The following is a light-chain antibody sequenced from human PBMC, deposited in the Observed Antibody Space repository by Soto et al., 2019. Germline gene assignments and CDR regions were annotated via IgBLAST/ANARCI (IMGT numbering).Light chain of an antibody. CDR1: QSVSTR. CDR2: DAS. J-gene: IGKJ2*01. CDR3: QQYYNWPPYT. V-gene: IGKV1-5*02. Sequence: DIQMTQSPSSLSASVGDRVTIICRASQSVSTRLAWYQQKPGKAPKVLIYDASSWAGGVPSRFTGSGSGTEFTLTISGLQSDDFAVYYCQQYYNWPPYTFGQGTKLQIE.